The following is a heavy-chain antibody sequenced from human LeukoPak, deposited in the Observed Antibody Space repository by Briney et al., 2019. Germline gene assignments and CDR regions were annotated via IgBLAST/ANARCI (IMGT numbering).Heavy chain of an antibody. Sequence: SETLSLTCTEPGGSIRVYYWSWIRQPPGKGLEWIWYIFYSVSTNYNPSLKSRVTISVDTTKNQFSLKLSSVTAADTAVYCCAGGEWDLLFDYWGQGTLVTVSS. CDR2: IFYSVST. J-gene: IGHJ4*02. V-gene: IGHV4-59*01. CDR1: GGSIRVYY. D-gene: IGHD1-26*01. CDR3: AGGEWDLLFDY.